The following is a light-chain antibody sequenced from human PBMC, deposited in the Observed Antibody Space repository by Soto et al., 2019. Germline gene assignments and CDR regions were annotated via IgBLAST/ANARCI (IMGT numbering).Light chain of an antibody. CDR1: HPIHIN. CDR2: AAT. Sequence: DIQMTHSPSSLSASVGDRVPITCRASHPIHINLVWFQQKPGKAPKSLIYAATNLQSGVPSRFSGSGGGTDFSLTISSLQPEDVATYYCQHYQRYPPSFGGGTKLEIK. CDR3: QHYQRYPPS. J-gene: IGKJ4*01. V-gene: IGKV1-16*01.